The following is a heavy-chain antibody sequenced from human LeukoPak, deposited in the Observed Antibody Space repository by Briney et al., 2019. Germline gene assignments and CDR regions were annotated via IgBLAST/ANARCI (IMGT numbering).Heavy chain of an antibody. CDR3: AKFHSNPWYTWIDY. CDR1: GFTFSSYS. CDR2: ISGSSSTI. Sequence: GGSLRLSCAASGFTFSSYSMNWVRQAPGKGLEWVSYISGSSSTIYYADSVKGRFTISRDNAKNSLYLQMNSLRAEDTAVYYCAKFHSNPWYTWIDYWGPGTLVTVSS. D-gene: IGHD6-19*01. V-gene: IGHV3-48*01. J-gene: IGHJ4*02.